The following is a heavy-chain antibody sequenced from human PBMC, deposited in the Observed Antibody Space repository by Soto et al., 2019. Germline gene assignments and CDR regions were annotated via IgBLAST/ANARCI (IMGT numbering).Heavy chain of an antibody. CDR3: ARVGGGVVVVPGANRGDF. D-gene: IGHD2-2*01. V-gene: IGHV3-21*01. CDR2: ISPSSTYI. Sequence: EVQLVESGGGLVKPGGSLRLSCAASGFTFSTYSMSWVRQAPGKGLEWVSSISPSSTYIHYADSVKGRFTISRDNAEKSLVLQMNRLRAEDTAVYYCARVGGGVVVVPGANRGDFWGQGTLVTVSS. J-gene: IGHJ4*02. CDR1: GFTFSTYS.